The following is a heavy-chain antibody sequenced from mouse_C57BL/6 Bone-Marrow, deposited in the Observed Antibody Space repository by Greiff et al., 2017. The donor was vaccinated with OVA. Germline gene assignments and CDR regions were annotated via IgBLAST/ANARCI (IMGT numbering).Heavy chain of an antibody. J-gene: IGHJ3*01. CDR3: ARGGYYDYDGGAWFAY. Sequence: EVKLQESGPELAKPGASVKIPCKASGYTFTDYNMDWVKQSHGKSLEWIGDINSNNGGTIYNQKFKGKATLTVDKSSSTAYMELRSLTSEDTAVYYGARGGYYDYDGGAWFAYWGQGTLVTVSA. CDR1: GYTFTDYN. V-gene: IGHV1-18*01. CDR2: INSNNGGT. D-gene: IGHD2-4*01.